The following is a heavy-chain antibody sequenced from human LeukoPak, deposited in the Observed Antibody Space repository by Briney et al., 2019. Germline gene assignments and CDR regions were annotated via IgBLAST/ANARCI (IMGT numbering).Heavy chain of an antibody. CDR2: ISGSGGRT. D-gene: IGHD4-11*01. J-gene: IGHJ4*02. V-gene: IGHV3-23*01. CDR3: AKDDYSNPYFDY. CDR1: GFTFSSYA. Sequence: QTGGSLRLSCAASGFTFSSYAMSCARQAPGKGLECVSAISGSGGRTYYADSVKGRFTISRDNSKNTLYLQMNSLRAEDTAVYYCAKDDYSNPYFDYWGQGTLVTVSS.